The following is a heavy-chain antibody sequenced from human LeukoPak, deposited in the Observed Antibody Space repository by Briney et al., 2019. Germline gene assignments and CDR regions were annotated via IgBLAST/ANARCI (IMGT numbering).Heavy chain of an antibody. CDR3: ARNATNTASTGRGAGYFDY. CDR2: IYHSGST. V-gene: IGHV4-38-2*01. D-gene: IGHD5-18*01. Sequence: SETLSLTCAVSGYSINSDYYWGWIRQPPGKGLEWIGSIYHSGSTYYNPSLKSRVTISVDTSKSQFSLKLSSVTAADTAFYYCARNATNTASTGRGAGYFDYWGQGTLVTVSS. J-gene: IGHJ4*02. CDR1: GYSINSDYY.